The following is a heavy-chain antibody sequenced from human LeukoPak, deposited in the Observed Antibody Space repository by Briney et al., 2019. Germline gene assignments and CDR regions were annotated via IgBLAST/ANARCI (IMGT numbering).Heavy chain of an antibody. D-gene: IGHD2-15*01. Sequence: SETLSLTCAVYGGSFSGYYWSWIRQPPGKGLEWIGEINHSGSTNYNPSLKSRVTISVDTSKNQFSLKLSSVTAADTAVYYCARRQRYCSGGSCSRLFDYWGQRTLVTVSS. J-gene: IGHJ4*02. V-gene: IGHV4-34*01. CDR2: INHSGST. CDR1: GGSFSGYY. CDR3: ARRQRYCSGGSCSRLFDY.